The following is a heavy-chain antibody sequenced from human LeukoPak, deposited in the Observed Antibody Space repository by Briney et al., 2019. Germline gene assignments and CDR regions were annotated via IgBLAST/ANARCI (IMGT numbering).Heavy chain of an antibody. CDR2: IWYDGSNK. CDR1: GFTFSSYG. J-gene: IGHJ3*02. Sequence: PGRSLRLSCAASGFTFSSYGMHWVRQAPGKGLEWVAVIWYDGSNKYCADSVKGRFTISRDNSKNTLYLQMNSLRAEDTAVYYCARGNFGVASAFDIWGQGTMVTVSS. CDR3: ARGNFGVASAFDI. D-gene: IGHD3-3*01. V-gene: IGHV3-33*01.